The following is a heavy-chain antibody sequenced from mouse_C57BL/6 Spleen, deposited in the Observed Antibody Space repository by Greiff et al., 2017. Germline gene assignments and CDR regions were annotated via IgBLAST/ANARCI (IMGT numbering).Heavy chain of an antibody. D-gene: IGHD1-1*01. CDR1: GYTFTSYW. CDR2: IHPNSGST. J-gene: IGHJ3*01. V-gene: IGHV1-64*01. Sequence: QVQLQQPGAELVKPGASVKLSCKASGYTFTSYWMHWVKQRPGQGLEWIGMIHPNSGSTNYNEKFKSKATLTVDKSSSTAYMQLSSLTSEDSAVXYCARSLYYGSPWFAYWGQGTLVTVAA. CDR3: ARSLYYGSPWFAY.